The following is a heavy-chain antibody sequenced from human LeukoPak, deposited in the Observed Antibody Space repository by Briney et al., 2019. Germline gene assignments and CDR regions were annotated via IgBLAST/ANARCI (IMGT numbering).Heavy chain of an antibody. Sequence: PGRSLRLSCAASGFTFSSYAMHWVRQAPGKGLEWVAVISYDGNNKNYADSVKARFTISRDNSKNTLYLQMNSLRGEDTAVYYCARESSTPLAVTGDYWGQGTLVSVSS. J-gene: IGHJ4*02. CDR1: GFTFSSYA. CDR2: ISYDGNNK. V-gene: IGHV3-30-3*01. CDR3: ARESSTPLAVTGDY. D-gene: IGHD1-14*01.